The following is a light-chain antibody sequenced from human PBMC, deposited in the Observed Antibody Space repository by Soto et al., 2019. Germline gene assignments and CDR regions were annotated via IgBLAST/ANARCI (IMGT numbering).Light chain of an antibody. CDR2: KAS. J-gene: IGKJ1*01. CDR1: QGIRND. CDR3: QHYNTYPWT. Sequence: DIQMTQSPSSLSASVGDRVTITCRASQGIRNDLGWYQQKPGKAPNLLIHKASHLESGVPSRFIGSGSGTEFTLTIISLQPGDFSTYYRQHYNTYPWTFGQGTKVDIK. V-gene: IGKV1-17*01.